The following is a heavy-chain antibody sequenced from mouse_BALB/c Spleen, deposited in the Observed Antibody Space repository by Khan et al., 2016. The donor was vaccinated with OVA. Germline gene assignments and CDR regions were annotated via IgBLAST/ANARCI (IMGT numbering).Heavy chain of an antibody. J-gene: IGHJ4*01. V-gene: IGHV3-2*02. CDR1: DYSITSDYA. CDR2: ISSTGST. Sequence: EVQLQESGPGLVKPSQSLSLTCTVTDYSITSDYAWNWIRQFPGNKLEWMGYISSTGSTSYNPSLKSRISITRDTSKNQFFLHLNSVTTEDTATYYCARSLYYSDSYAMDYWGQGTSVTVSS. CDR3: ARSLYYSDSYAMDY. D-gene: IGHD2-13*01.